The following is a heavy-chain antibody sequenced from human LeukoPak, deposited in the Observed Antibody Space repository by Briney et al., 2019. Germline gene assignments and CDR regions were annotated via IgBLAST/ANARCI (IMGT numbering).Heavy chain of an antibody. D-gene: IGHD6-13*01. V-gene: IGHV4-34*01. CDR3: ASGIGAAADYFYYYMDV. J-gene: IGHJ6*03. CDR1: GGSFGGYY. CDR2: INHSGNT. Sequence: SGTLSLTCAISGGSFGGYYWSYIRQPPGKGLEWIGEINHSGNTYYNPSLKSRVTISLDTSKNQFPLKLSSVTAADTAVYYCASGIGAAADYFYYYMDVWGKGTTVTVSS.